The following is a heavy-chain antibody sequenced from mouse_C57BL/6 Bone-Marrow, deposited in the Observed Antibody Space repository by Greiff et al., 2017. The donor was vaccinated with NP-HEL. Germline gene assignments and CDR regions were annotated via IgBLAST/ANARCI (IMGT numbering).Heavy chain of an antibody. CDR3: ARWGYYGSSYPYFDY. Sequence: LKESGPELVKPGASVKISCKASGYSFTDYNMNWVKQSNGKSLEWIGVINPNYGTTSYNQKFKGKATLTVDQSSSTAYMQLNSLTSEDSAVYYCARWGYYGSSYPYFDYWGQGTTLTVSS. J-gene: IGHJ2*01. V-gene: IGHV1-39*01. D-gene: IGHD1-1*01. CDR2: INPNYGTT. CDR1: GYSFTDYN.